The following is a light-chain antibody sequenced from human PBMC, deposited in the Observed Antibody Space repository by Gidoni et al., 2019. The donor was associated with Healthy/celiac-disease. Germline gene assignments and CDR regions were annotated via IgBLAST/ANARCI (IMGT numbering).Light chain of an antibody. CDR3: QQRSNWPSFT. Sequence: IVLTQSTATLSLSPGERATLSCRASQSVSSYLAWYQQKPGQAPRLLIYDASNRATGIPARFSGSGSGTVFTLTISSLEPEDFAVYYCQQRSNWPSFTFGQGTRLEIK. CDR1: QSVSSY. J-gene: IGKJ5*01. V-gene: IGKV3-11*01. CDR2: DAS.